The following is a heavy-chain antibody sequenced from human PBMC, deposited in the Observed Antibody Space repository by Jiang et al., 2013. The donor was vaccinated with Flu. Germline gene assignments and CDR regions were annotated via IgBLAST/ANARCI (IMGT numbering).Heavy chain of an antibody. V-gene: IGHV4-30-4*01. Sequence: PGLVKPSQTLSLTCTVSGGSISSGDYYWSWIRQPQEGPGVDWVHLLHGSTYYNPSLKSRVTISVDTSKNQFSLKLSSVTAADTAVYYCASLEWEPRAFDIWGQGTMVTVSS. D-gene: IGHD1-26*01. CDR1: GGSISSGDYY. J-gene: IGHJ3*02. CDR2: LLHGST. CDR3: ASLEWEPRAFDI.